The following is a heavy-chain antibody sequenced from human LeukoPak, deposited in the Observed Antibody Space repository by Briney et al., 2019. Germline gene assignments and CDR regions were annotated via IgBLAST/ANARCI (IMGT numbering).Heavy chain of an antibody. CDR3: ARVSSGFVDY. D-gene: IGHD6-19*01. CDR1: GFTFSSYG. J-gene: IGHJ4*02. Sequence: GGSLRLSCAASGFTFSSYGMHWVRQAPGKGLEWVAVISYDGSNKYYADSVKGRFTISRDSSKNTLSLQMNSLRAEDTAVYYCARVSSGFVDYWGQGTLVTVSS. CDR2: ISYDGSNK. V-gene: IGHV3-30*03.